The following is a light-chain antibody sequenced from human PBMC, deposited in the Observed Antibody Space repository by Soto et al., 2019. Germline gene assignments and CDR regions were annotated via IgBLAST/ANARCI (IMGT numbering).Light chain of an antibody. CDR3: QQYNNWPWT. V-gene: IGKV3-15*01. J-gene: IGKJ1*01. CDR1: QSISVT. CDR2: GAS. Sequence: EIVMTQSPATLSVSPGGRATLSCRASQSISVTLAWYQQKPGQAPRLLIHGASTRAPGFPARFSGSGSGTDFTLTISSLQSEDFAVYYCQQYNNWPWTFGQGTKVEIK.